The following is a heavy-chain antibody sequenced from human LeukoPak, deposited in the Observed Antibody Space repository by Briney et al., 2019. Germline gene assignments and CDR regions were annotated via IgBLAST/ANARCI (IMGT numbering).Heavy chain of an antibody. CDR2: INDNGHS. CDR3: ARESADCVGGRFSDY. J-gene: IGHJ4*02. V-gene: IGHV4-59*12. D-gene: IGHD2-21*01. CDR1: GGSMKDSY. Sequence: SETLSLTCSVSGGSMKDSYWSWLRQPPGKGLEWIAYINDNGHSGYNPALESRVTISVDTSKNHFSLRLRSVTAADTAVYFCARESADCVGGRFSDYWGQGIQVTVSS.